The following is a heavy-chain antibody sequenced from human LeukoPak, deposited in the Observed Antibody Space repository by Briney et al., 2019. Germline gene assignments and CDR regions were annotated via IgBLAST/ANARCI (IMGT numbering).Heavy chain of an antibody. CDR3: ARLRSYGYWAAFDY. D-gene: IGHD5-18*01. V-gene: IGHV1-69*01. CDR2: IIPIFGTA. J-gene: IGHJ4*02. Sequence: ASVKVSCKASGGTFSSYAISGVRQAPGQGLEWMGGIIPIFGTANYAQKFQGRVTITADESTSTAYMELSSLRSEDTAVYYCARLRSYGYWAAFDYWGQGTLVTVSS. CDR1: GGTFSSYA.